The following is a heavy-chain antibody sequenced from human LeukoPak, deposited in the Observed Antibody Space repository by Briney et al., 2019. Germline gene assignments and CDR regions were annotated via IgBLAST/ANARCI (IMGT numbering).Heavy chain of an antibody. Sequence: SETLSLTCTVSGGSINRYYWSWIRQPPGKGLEWIGSIYYTGSTIYNPSLKSRVTISIDTSKNQFSLRLSSVTAADTAVYYCARKYSSGWGHFDYWGQGTLVTVSS. D-gene: IGHD6-19*01. V-gene: IGHV4-59*01. CDR3: ARKYSSGWGHFDY. CDR2: IYYTGST. J-gene: IGHJ4*02. CDR1: GGSINRYY.